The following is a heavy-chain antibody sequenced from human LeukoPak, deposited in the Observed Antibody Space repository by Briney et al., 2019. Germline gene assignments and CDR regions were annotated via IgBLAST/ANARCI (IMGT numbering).Heavy chain of an antibody. CDR1: GFTVSSNS. Sequence: GGSLRLSCAASGFTVSSNSMSWVRQAPGKGLEWVLFIYSDNTHYSDSVKGRFTISRDNSKNTLYLQMNSLRAEDTAVYYCARRAGAYSHPYDYWGQGTLVTVSS. CDR3: ARRAGAYSHPYDY. CDR2: IYSDNT. D-gene: IGHD4/OR15-4a*01. V-gene: IGHV3-53*01. J-gene: IGHJ4*02.